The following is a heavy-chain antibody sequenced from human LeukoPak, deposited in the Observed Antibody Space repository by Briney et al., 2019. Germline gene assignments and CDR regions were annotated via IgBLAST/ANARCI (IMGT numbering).Heavy chain of an antibody. D-gene: IGHD6-13*01. CDR1: GFTFSSYA. CDR3: AKDGRVEQQLYYFDY. CDR2: ISASGGNT. Sequence: PGGSLRLSCAASGFTFSSYAMSWVRQAPGKGLEWVSTISASGGNTLYADSVKGRFTISRDNSKNTLHLQMNSLRAEDTAVYYCAKDGRVEQQLYYFDYWGQGALVTVSS. J-gene: IGHJ4*02. V-gene: IGHV3-23*01.